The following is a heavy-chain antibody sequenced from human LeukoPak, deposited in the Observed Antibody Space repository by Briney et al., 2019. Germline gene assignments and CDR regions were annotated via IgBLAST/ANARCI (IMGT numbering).Heavy chain of an antibody. CDR3: ARELTYADY. V-gene: IGHV4-30-4*01. CDR1: GGSISSGDYY. D-gene: IGHD4/OR15-4a*01. J-gene: IGHJ4*02. CDR2: IYYSGST. Sequence: SETLPLTCTVSGGSISSGDYYWSWFRQPPGKGLEWIGYIYYSGSTYYNPSLKSRVTMSADTSKNQFSLKLSSVTAADTAVYYCARELTYADYWGQGTLVTVSS.